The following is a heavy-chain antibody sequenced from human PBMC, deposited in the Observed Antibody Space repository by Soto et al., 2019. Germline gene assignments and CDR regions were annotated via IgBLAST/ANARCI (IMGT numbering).Heavy chain of an antibody. V-gene: IGHV3-49*04. CDR2: IRRKAYGGTT. CDR3: TRYLAIDFDS. J-gene: IGHJ4*02. CDR1: GFNFGAYA. Sequence: QTWGSLRVSCSSSGFNFGAYAMSWVRQPPGKGLEWVGFIRRKAYGGTTDYAASVKGRFTISRDDSKSIAYLQMNSLKIEDTAVYYCTRYLAIDFDSWGQGTLVTVSS.